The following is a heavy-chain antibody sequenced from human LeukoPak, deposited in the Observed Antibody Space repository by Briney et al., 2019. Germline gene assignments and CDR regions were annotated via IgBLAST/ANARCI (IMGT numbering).Heavy chain of an antibody. V-gene: IGHV1-69*05. Sequence: SVKVSCKASGGTFISYAISWVRQAPGQGLEWMGRIIPIFGTANYAQKFQGRVTITTDESTSTAYMELSSLRSEDTAVYYCVFDSSGYPYFDYWGQGTLVTVSS. CDR3: VFDSSGYPYFDY. CDR2: IIPIFGTA. D-gene: IGHD3-22*01. CDR1: GGTFISYA. J-gene: IGHJ4*02.